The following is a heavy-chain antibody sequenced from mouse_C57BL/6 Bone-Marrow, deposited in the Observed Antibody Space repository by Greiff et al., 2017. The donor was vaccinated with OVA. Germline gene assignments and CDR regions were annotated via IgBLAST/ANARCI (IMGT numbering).Heavy chain of an antibody. V-gene: IGHV6-3*01. Sequence: EVQLQESGGGLVQPGRSMKLSCVAPGFTFSNYWWNWFRQSLEKGLEWVALISLKSDNYATHYAETMKGRFTISRDDTKSSVYLQMNNLRAEDTEIYYCTGTENFAYWGQGTLVTVSA. CDR2: ISLKSDNYAT. CDR3: TGTENFAY. CDR1: GFTFSNYW. J-gene: IGHJ3*01.